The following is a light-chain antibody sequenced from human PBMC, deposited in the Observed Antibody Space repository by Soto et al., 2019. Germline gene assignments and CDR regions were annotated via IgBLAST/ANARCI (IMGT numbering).Light chain of an antibody. Sequence: GDSVAVTCRASQVISTSLAWYQVKPGKAPKLLIYAASTLESGVPSRFSATVSGTEFSLTITSLQPEDFATYYCQQLFDSPITFAQGTRLEIK. V-gene: IGKV1-9*01. J-gene: IGKJ5*01. CDR1: QVISTS. CDR2: AAS. CDR3: QQLFDSPIT.